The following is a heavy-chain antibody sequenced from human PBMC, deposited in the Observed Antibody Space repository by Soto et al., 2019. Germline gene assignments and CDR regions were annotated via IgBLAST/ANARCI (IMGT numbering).Heavy chain of an antibody. CDR3: ANASTYDFWSGGDY. D-gene: IGHD3-3*01. V-gene: IGHV3-23*01. Sequence: GGSLRLSCAASGFTFSSYAMSWVRQAPGKGLEWVSAISGSGGSTYYADSVKGRFTISRDNSKNTLYLQMNSLRAGDTAVYYCANASTYDFWSGGDYWGQGTLVTVSS. CDR2: ISGSGGST. CDR1: GFTFSSYA. J-gene: IGHJ4*02.